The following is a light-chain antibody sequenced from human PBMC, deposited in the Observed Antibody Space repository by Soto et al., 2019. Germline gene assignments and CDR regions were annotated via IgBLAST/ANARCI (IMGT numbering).Light chain of an antibody. CDR1: SSDVGGHNY. CDR2: EVS. Sequence: QSVLTQPASVSGSPGQSITISCTGTSSDVGGHNYVSWYQQHPGKAPKLIIYEVSHRPSGVSNRFSGSKSGNTASLTISGLQAEDEADYYCSSYTTNSRLFGTGTKVTVL. V-gene: IGLV2-14*01. J-gene: IGLJ1*01. CDR3: SSYTTNSRL.